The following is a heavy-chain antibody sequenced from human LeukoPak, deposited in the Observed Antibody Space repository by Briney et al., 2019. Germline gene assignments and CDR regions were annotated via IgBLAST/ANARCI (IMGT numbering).Heavy chain of an antibody. Sequence: PSETLSLTCAVYGGSFSGYYWSWTRQPPGKGLEWIGEINHSGSTNYNPSLKSRVTISVDTSKNQFSLRLSSVTAVDTAVYYCARVLEGSSGQHWYFDLWGRGTLVTVSS. CDR1: GGSFSGYY. D-gene: IGHD6-19*01. V-gene: IGHV4-34*01. CDR3: ARVLEGSSGQHWYFDL. J-gene: IGHJ2*01. CDR2: INHSGST.